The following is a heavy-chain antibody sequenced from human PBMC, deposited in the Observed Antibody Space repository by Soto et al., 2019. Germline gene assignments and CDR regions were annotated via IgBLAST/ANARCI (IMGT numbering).Heavy chain of an antibody. Sequence: GGSLRLSCAASGFTFSSYGMHWVRQAPGKGLEWVAVIWYDGSNKYYADSVKGRFTISRDNSKNTLYLQMNSLRAEDTAVYYCARDQASSGWYRGVEYGMDVWGQGTTVTVSS. CDR1: GFTFSSYG. CDR3: ARDQASSGWYRGVEYGMDV. J-gene: IGHJ6*02. V-gene: IGHV3-33*01. D-gene: IGHD6-19*01. CDR2: IWYDGSNK.